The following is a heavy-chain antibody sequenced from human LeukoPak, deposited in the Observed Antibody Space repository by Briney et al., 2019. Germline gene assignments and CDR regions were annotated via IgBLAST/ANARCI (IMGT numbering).Heavy chain of an antibody. CDR3: AAYRQVLLPFES. Sequence: GGSLRLSCEASGFTFSTFAMIWVRQPPGKGLEWVSSIFPSGGEIHYADSVRGRFTISRDNSKSTLSLQMNSLRAEDTAIYYCAAYRQVLLPFESWGQGTLVTVSS. CDR1: GFTFSTFA. J-gene: IGHJ4*02. CDR2: IFPSGGEI. V-gene: IGHV3-23*01. D-gene: IGHD2/OR15-2a*01.